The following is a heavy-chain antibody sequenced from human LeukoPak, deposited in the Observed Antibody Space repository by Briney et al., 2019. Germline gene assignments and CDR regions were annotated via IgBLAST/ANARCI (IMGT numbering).Heavy chain of an antibody. CDR3: GRGGRSDTFDY. Sequence: SETLSLTCTVSGGSISSYYWSWIRQPPGKGLEWIGYIYYSGSTNYNPSLKSRVTISVDTSKNQFSLKLSSVTAADTAVYYCGRGGRSDTFDYWGQGTLVTVSS. CDR1: GGSISSYY. V-gene: IGHV4-59*01. J-gene: IGHJ4*02. D-gene: IGHD5-18*01. CDR2: IYYSGST.